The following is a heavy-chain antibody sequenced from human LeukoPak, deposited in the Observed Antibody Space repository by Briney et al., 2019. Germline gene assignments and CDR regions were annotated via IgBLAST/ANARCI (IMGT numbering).Heavy chain of an antibody. CDR1: GFTFSTYN. CDR3: ARVMADYGGKGNDAFDI. CDR2: ITSNINTI. Sequence: GGSLRLSCAASGFTFSTYNMNWVRRAPGKGLEWVAYITSNINTIYYADSVKGRFTISRDNAKNSLYLQMNSLRAEDTALYHCARVMADYGGKGNDAFDIWGQGTMVTVSS. J-gene: IGHJ3*02. D-gene: IGHD4-23*01. V-gene: IGHV3-48*04.